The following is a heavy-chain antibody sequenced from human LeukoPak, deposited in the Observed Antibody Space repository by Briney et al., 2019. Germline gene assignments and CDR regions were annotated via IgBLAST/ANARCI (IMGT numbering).Heavy chain of an antibody. CDR2: MNPNSGNT. Sequence: ASVKVSCKASGYTFTSYGINWVRQATGQGLEWMGWMNPNSGNTGYAQKFQGRVTMTRNTSISTAYMELSSLRSEDTAVYYCARVRRVSAGWFGELLSYYFDYWGQGTLVTVSS. CDR3: ARVRRVSAGWFGELLSYYFDY. D-gene: IGHD3-10*01. V-gene: IGHV1-8*01. J-gene: IGHJ4*02. CDR1: GYTFTSYG.